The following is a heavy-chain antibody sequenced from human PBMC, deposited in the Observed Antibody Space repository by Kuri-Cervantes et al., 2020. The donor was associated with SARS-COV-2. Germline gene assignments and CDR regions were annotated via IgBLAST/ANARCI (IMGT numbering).Heavy chain of an antibody. J-gene: IGHJ4*02. CDR3: ARPSRGGFDY. Sequence: GESLKISCAASGFTFSSYSMNWVRQAPGKGLEWVSAITENGRKTYFADSVKGRFTISRDNSKSMLFLQMSGLTDEDTARYYCARPSRGGFDYWGQGSLVTVSS. CDR2: ITENGRKT. V-gene: IGHV3-23*01. CDR1: GFTFSSYS.